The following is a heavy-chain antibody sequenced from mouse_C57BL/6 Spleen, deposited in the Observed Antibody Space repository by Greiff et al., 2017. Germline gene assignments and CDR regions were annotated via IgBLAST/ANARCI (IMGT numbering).Heavy chain of an antibody. V-gene: IGHV1-64*01. Sequence: QVQLQQPGAELVKPGASVKLSCKASGYTFTSYWMHWVKQRPGQGLEWIGMIHPNSGSTNYNEKFKSKATLTVDKSSSTAYMQLSSLTSEDSAVYYCARVDYDGGAMDYWGQGTSVTVSS. CDR1: GYTFTSYW. J-gene: IGHJ4*01. CDR2: IHPNSGST. D-gene: IGHD2-3*01. CDR3: ARVDYDGGAMDY.